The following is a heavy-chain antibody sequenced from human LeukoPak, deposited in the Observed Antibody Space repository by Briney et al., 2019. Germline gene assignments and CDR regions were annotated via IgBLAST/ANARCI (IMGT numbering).Heavy chain of an antibody. V-gene: IGHV4-39*01. Sequence: SETLSLTCTVSGGSVSSSSYYWGWIRQPPGKGLEWIGTIYYSGTTYYNPSLKSRVTISVDTSKNQFSLRLSSVTAADTAVYYCARVSWDIVVVPAAAFDPWGQGTLVTVSS. J-gene: IGHJ5*02. CDR2: IYYSGTT. CDR1: GGSVSSSSYY. D-gene: IGHD2-2*01. CDR3: ARVSWDIVVVPAAAFDP.